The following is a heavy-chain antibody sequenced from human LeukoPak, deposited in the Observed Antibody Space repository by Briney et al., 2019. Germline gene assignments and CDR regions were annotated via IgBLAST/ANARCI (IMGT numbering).Heavy chain of an antibody. V-gene: IGHV1-46*01. D-gene: IGHD2-2*02. Sequence: ASVKVSCKASGYTFTSYYMHWVRQAPGQGLEWMGIINPSGGSTSYAQKFQGRVTMTRDTSTSTVYMELSSLRSEDTAGYYCARGGMDCSSTSCYTSAEYFQHWGQGTLVTVSS. J-gene: IGHJ1*01. CDR2: INPSGGST. CDR3: ARGGMDCSSTSCYTSAEYFQH. CDR1: GYTFTSYY.